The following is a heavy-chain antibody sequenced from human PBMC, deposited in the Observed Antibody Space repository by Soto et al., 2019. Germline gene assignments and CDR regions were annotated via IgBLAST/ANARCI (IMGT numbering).Heavy chain of an antibody. Sequence: QVQLVQSGAEEKKPGASVKVSCKASGYTFTSYAMHWVRQAPGQRLEWMGWINAGNGNTKHSQKLQDRVTITRDTSASTAYMELSSLRSEDTAVYYCARDVAAADYWGQGTLVTVSS. D-gene: IGHD6-13*01. CDR2: INAGNGNT. CDR1: GYTFTSYA. CDR3: ARDVAAADY. V-gene: IGHV1-3*05. J-gene: IGHJ4*02.